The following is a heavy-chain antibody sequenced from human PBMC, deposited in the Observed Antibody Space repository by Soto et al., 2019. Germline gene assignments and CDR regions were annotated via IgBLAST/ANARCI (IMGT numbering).Heavy chain of an antibody. CDR1: GFTFSSYA. V-gene: IGHV3-30-3*01. Sequence: SGGSLRLSCAASGFTFSSYAMHWVRQAPGKGLEWVAVISYDGSNKYYADSVKGRFTISRDNSKNTLYLQMNSLRAEDTAVYYCARDFGYYDSSGYYYWGQGTLVTVSS. J-gene: IGHJ4*02. D-gene: IGHD3-22*01. CDR2: ISYDGSNK. CDR3: ARDFGYYDSSGYYY.